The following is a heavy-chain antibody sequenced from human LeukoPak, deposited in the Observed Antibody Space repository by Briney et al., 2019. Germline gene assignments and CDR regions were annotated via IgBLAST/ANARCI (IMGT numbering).Heavy chain of an antibody. J-gene: IGHJ4*02. CDR3: ARDGSSGYYLDY. Sequence: SGTLSLTCAVSGGSISSSNWWSWVRQPPGKGLEWIGEIYHSGSTNYNPSLKSRATISVDKSKNQFSLKLSSVTAADTAVYYCARDGSSGYYLDYWCQGTLVTVSS. CDR1: GGSISSSNW. CDR2: IYHSGST. D-gene: IGHD3-22*01. V-gene: IGHV4-4*02.